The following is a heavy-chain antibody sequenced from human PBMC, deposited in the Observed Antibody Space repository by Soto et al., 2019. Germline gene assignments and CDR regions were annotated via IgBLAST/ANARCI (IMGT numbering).Heavy chain of an antibody. CDR3: ARDLGCSSTSCYPI. D-gene: IGHD2-2*01. J-gene: IGHJ4*02. V-gene: IGHV3-13*01. CDR2: IGTAGDT. Sequence: GSLRLSCAASGFTFSSYDMHWVRQATGKGLEWVSAIGTAGDTYYPGSVKGRFTISRENAKNSLYLQMNSLRAEDTAVYYCARDLGCSSTSCYPIWGQGTLVTVSS. CDR1: GFTFSSYD.